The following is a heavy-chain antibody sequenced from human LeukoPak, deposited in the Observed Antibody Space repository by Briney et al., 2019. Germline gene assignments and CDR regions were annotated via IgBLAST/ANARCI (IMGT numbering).Heavy chain of an antibody. CDR2: IRYDGDNK. J-gene: IGHJ4*02. V-gene: IGHV3-30*02. CDR1: GFTFSNYG. CDR3: AKDMGLLWFGEAYPRFDY. Sequence: GGSLRLSCAASGFTFSNYGMHWVRQAPGKGLEWVAFIRYDGDNKYYADSVKGRFTISRDNSKNTLYLQMNSLRTEDTAVYYCAKDMGLLWFGEAYPRFDYWGQGTLVTVSS. D-gene: IGHD3-10*01.